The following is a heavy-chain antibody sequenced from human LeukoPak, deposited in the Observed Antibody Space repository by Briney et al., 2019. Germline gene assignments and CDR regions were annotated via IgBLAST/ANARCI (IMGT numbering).Heavy chain of an antibody. V-gene: IGHV3-33*08. CDR3: ARNYYDSSGYQEATFNY. CDR1: GFNFRSHA. D-gene: IGHD3-22*01. J-gene: IGHJ4*02. Sequence: GGSLRLSCAASGFNFRSHAMSWVRQAPGKGLEWVAGIWYDGGYKSYADSVKGRFTISRDNSKNTLFLQMDSLRAEDTAFYYCARNYYDSSGYQEATFNYWGQGTLVTVSS. CDR2: IWYDGGYK.